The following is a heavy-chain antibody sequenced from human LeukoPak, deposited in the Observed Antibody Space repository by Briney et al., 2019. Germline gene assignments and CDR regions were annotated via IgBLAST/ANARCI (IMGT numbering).Heavy chain of an antibody. Sequence: GGSLRLSCAASGFTFSSYWMSWVRQAPGKGLEWVANIKQDGSEKYYVDSVKGRFTISRDNAKNSLYLRMNSLRAEDTAVYYCAREGSSDAFDIWGQGTMVTVSS. D-gene: IGHD1-26*01. CDR1: GFTFSSYW. V-gene: IGHV3-7*01. J-gene: IGHJ3*02. CDR3: AREGSSDAFDI. CDR2: IKQDGSEK.